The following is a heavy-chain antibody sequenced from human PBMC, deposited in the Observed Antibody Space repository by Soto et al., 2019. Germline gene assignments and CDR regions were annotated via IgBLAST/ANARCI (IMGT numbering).Heavy chain of an antibody. Sequence: QVQLVQSGAEVKKPGSSVKVSCKASGGTFSSYTISWVRQAPGQGLEWMGRIIPILGIANYAQKFQGRVTITAHKSTSTAYMELRSLRSEDTAVYYCAGERGNSGGCDPWGQGTLVTVSS. V-gene: IGHV1-69*02. CDR2: IIPILGIA. CDR3: AGERGNSGGCDP. J-gene: IGHJ5*02. CDR1: GGTFSSYT. D-gene: IGHD3-10*01.